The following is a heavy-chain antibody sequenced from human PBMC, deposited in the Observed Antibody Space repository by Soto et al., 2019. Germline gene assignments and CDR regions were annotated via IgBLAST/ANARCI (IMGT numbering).Heavy chain of an antibody. CDR3: ARGGRDGDYFYALDY. CDR1: GGSISSGGYS. CDR2: IYHSGST. V-gene: IGHV4-30-2*01. J-gene: IGHJ4*02. D-gene: IGHD4-17*01. Sequence: SETLSLTCAVSGGSISSGGYSWSWIRQPPGKGLEWIGYIYHSGSTYYNPSLKSRVTISVDRSKNQFSLKLSSVTAADTAVYYCARGGRDGDYFYALDYWGQGTLVTVSS.